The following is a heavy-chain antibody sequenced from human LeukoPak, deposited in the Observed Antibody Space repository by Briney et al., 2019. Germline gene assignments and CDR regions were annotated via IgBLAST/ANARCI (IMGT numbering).Heavy chain of an antibody. Sequence: GGSLRLSCAASGFTLSSYSMNWVRQAPGKGLEWVSSISSSSSYIYYADSVKGRFTISRDNAKNSLYLQMNSLRAEDTAVYYCARDLSRRPFDYWGQGTLVTVSS. CDR2: ISSSSSYI. D-gene: IGHD6-25*01. CDR1: GFTLSSYS. CDR3: ARDLSRRPFDY. J-gene: IGHJ4*02. V-gene: IGHV3-21*01.